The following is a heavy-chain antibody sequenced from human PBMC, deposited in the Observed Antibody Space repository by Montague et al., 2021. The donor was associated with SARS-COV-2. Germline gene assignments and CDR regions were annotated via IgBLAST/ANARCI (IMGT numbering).Heavy chain of an antibody. D-gene: IGHD2-2*01. Sequence: TLSLTCTVSGGSISSGGYYWSWIRQHPGKGLEWIGYIYYSGSTHYNPSLKSRVTISVDASKNQSSLKLGSVTAADTAVYYCARTPAVYVVVVPAARGHFDYWGQGTLVTVSS. J-gene: IGHJ4*02. CDR3: ARTPAVYVVVVPAARGHFDY. CDR2: IYYSGST. V-gene: IGHV4-31*03. CDR1: GGSISSGGYY.